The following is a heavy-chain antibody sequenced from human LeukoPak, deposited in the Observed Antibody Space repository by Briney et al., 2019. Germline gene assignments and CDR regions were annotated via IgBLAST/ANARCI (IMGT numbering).Heavy chain of an antibody. V-gene: IGHV3-64*04. CDR2: ISNNGGST. Sequence: GGSLRLSCSASGFTFSNYVMHWVRQAPGKGLEYISGISNNGGSTYYADSVKGRFTISRDNSKNTLYLQMNSLRAEDTAVYYCAKSREFLEWSTLYYFDYWGQGTLVTVSS. J-gene: IGHJ4*02. CDR1: GFTFSNYV. CDR3: AKSREFLEWSTLYYFDY. D-gene: IGHD3-3*01.